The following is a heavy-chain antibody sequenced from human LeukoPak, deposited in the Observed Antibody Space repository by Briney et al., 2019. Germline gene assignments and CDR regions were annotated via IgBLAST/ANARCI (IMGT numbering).Heavy chain of an antibody. V-gene: IGHV3-7*01. D-gene: IGHD4-11*01. CDR3: ARDEYRSRWLHP. CDR1: GFTFISYW. CDR2: IKGDGSEK. Sequence: GGSLRLSCAASGFTFISYWMSWVRLAPGKGLEWVANIKGDGSEKWYVDSVKGRFTISRDNAQNSVHLQMNSLRAEDTAVYYCARDEYRSRWLHPWGQGTVVTVTS. J-gene: IGHJ5*02.